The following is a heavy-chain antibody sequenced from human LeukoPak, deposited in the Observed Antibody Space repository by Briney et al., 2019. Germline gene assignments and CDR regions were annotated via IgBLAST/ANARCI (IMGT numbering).Heavy chain of an antibody. CDR3: ARVDAWELQGAFDI. D-gene: IGHD1-26*01. V-gene: IGHV3-7*01. CDR1: GFTFSSYW. CDR2: IKQDGSEK. J-gene: IGHJ3*02. Sequence: PGGSLRLSCAASGFTFSSYWMSWGRQAPGKGLGWVANIKQDGSEKYYVDSVKGRFTISRDNAKNSLYLQMNSLRAEDTAVYYCARVDAWELQGAFDIWGQGTMVTVSS.